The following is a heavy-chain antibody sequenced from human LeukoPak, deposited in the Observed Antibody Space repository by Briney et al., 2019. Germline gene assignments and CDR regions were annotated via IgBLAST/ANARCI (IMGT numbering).Heavy chain of an antibody. D-gene: IGHD5-18*01. CDR2: IYYSGST. CDR3: ARSDTAMAMDV. J-gene: IGHJ6*02. CDR1: GGSISSYY. Sequence: SETLSLTCTVSGGSISSYYWNWIRQPPGRGLEWIGNIYYSGSTNYNPSLKSRVTISVDTSRNQFSLKLSSVTAADTAVYYCARSDTAMAMDVWGQGTTVTVSS. V-gene: IGHV4-59*01.